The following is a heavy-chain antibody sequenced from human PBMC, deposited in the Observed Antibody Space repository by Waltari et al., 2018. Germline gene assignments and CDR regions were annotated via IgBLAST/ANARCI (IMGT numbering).Heavy chain of an antibody. D-gene: IGHD2-2*01. CDR3: ARDSLVVVVVPAAYDLTGLDP. V-gene: IGHV1-18*01. CDR1: GYTFTSYG. Sequence: QVQLVQSGAEVKKPGASVKVSCKASGYTFTSYGISWVRPAPGPGLGWMGWTSAYNGNTNYAQKLQGRVTMTTDTSTSTAYMELRSLRSDDTAVYYCARDSLVVVVVPAAYDLTGLDPWGQGTLVTVSS. J-gene: IGHJ5*02. CDR2: TSAYNGNT.